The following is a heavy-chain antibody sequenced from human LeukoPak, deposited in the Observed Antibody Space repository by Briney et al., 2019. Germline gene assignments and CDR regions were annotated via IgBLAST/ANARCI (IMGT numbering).Heavy chain of an antibody. CDR3: VRDYNWGFDY. D-gene: IGHD1-1*01. CDR1: GFTFSSYA. V-gene: IGHV3-30*04. CDR2: ISYDGSNK. J-gene: IGHJ4*02. Sequence: GRSLRLSCAASGFTFSSYAMHWVRQAPGKGLEWVAVISYDGSNKYYADSVKGRFTISRDNSKNNVYLQMHSLRVEDTSIYYCVRDYNWGFDYWGQGTVVAVSS.